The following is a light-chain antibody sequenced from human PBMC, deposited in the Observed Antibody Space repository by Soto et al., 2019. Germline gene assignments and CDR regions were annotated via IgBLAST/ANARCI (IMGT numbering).Light chain of an antibody. Sequence: EVVLKQSPATLSLSPGERATLSCRASESIGNYLAWYQQKLGQAPKLLIYDASHRAIGIPGRFSGDGSGTDFTLTIRSLEPEDFSFIYCQWRSDWPPRLTFGGGTKVLIK. J-gene: IGKJ4*02. CDR2: DAS. CDR3: QWRSDWPPRLT. V-gene: IGKV3-11*01. CDR1: ESIGNY.